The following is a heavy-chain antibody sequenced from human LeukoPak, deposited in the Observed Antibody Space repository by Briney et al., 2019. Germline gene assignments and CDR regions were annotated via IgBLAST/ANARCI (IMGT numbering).Heavy chain of an antibody. CDR3: ARALPNYDILTGYYRAFDY. D-gene: IGHD3-9*01. J-gene: IGHJ4*02. V-gene: IGHV1-18*01. CDR2: ISAYNGNT. Sequence: ASVKVSCKASGYTFTSYGISWVRQAPGQGPEWMGWISAYNGNTNYAQKLQGRVTMTTDTSTSTAYMELRSLRSDDTAVYYCARALPNYDILTGYYRAFDYWGQGTLVTVSS. CDR1: GYTFTSYG.